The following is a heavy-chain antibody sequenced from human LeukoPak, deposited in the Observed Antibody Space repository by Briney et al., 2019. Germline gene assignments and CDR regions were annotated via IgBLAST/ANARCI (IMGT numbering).Heavy chain of an antibody. CDR3: AKDHSADGWPTFEY. Sequence: HPGGSLRLSCAASGFTFSSYAMSWVRLAPGRGLEWLASITKYDGRVYYADSVRGRFTISRDTSQNELYLQMNSLRADDSAIYFCAKDHSADGWPTFEYWGRGTLVSVSS. CDR2: ITKYDGRV. J-gene: IGHJ4*02. D-gene: IGHD5-24*01. CDR1: GFTFSSYA. V-gene: IGHV3-23*01.